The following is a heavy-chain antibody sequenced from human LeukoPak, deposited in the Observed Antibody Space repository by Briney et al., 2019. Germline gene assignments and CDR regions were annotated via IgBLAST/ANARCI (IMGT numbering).Heavy chain of an antibody. V-gene: IGHV3-74*01. CDR1: GFTFSNYW. D-gene: IGHD5-18*01. CDR2: INSDGSST. J-gene: IGHJ4*02. CDR3: ARSKRGYSYGFDY. Sequence: QPGGSLRLSCAASGFTFSNYWIHWVRQAPGKGLVWVSRINSDGSSTSYADSVKGRFTISRDNAKNTLYLQMNSLRVEDTAVYYCARSKRGYSYGFDYWGQGTLVTVSS.